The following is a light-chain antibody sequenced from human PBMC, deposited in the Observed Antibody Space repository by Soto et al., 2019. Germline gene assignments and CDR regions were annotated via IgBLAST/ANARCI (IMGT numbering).Light chain of an antibody. CDR3: QQYRNWPRT. V-gene: IGKV3-15*01. Sequence: EIEMTQSPATLSLAPGERVTLSCRASESVSTNLAWYQQKAGQAPRLLIYGASTRATDMPGRFSGRGSGTEFTLTINNLQSEDFAVYYCQQYRNWPRTFGQGTKV. J-gene: IGKJ1*01. CDR1: ESVSTN. CDR2: GAS.